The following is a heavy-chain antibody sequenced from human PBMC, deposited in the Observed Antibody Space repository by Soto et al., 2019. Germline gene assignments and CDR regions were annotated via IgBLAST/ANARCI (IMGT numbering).Heavy chain of an antibody. Sequence: PGGSLRLSCAASGFTFSSYAMSWFRQAPGKALEWVSAISGSGGSTYYADSVKGRFTISRDNSKNTLYLQMNSLRAEDTAVYYCAKDNPPYKRLDYWGQGTLVTVSS. D-gene: IGHD1-20*01. V-gene: IGHV3-23*01. J-gene: IGHJ4*02. CDR3: AKDNPPYKRLDY. CDR1: GFTFSSYA. CDR2: ISGSGGST.